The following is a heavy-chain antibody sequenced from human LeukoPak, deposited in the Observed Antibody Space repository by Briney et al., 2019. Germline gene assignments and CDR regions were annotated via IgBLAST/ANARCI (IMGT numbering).Heavy chain of an antibody. D-gene: IGHD6-19*01. J-gene: IGHJ4*02. V-gene: IGHV1-69*04. CDR3: ASGRGWGFPPFDY. CDR1: GGTFSSYA. CDR2: IIPILGIA. Sequence: GASVKVSCKASGGTFSSYAISWVRQAPGQGLEWMGRIIPILGIANYAQKFQGRVTITADKSTSTAYMELSSLRSEDTAVYYCASGRGWGFPPFDYWGQGTRVTVSS.